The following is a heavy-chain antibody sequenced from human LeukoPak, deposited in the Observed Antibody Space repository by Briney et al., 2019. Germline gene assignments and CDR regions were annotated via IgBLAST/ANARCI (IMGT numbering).Heavy chain of an antibody. CDR2: TYYRSKWYN. CDR3: ARGREWLADAYYYYYYGMDV. CDR1: GDSGSIDSAA. D-gene: IGHD6-19*01. V-gene: IGHV6-1*01. J-gene: IGHJ6*02. Sequence: SQTLSLTCAISGDSGSIDSAAWNWIRQSPARGLEWLGRTYYRSKWYNDYAVSVKSRITINPDTSKNQFSLQLNSVTPEDTAVYYCARGREWLADAYYYYYYGMDVWGQGTTVTVSS.